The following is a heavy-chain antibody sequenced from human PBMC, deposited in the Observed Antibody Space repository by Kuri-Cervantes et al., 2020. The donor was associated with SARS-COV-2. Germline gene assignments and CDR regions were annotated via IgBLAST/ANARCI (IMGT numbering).Heavy chain of an antibody. D-gene: IGHD6-6*01. CDR3: ARGHSSSPGYYYYYYMDV. CDR1: GGTFSSYA. J-gene: IGHJ6*03. Sequence: ASVKVSCKASGGTFSSYAISWVRQAPGQRLEWMGWINAGNGNTKYSQKFQGRVTITTDTSTSTAYMELRSLRSDDTAVYYCARGHSSSPGYYYYYYMDVWGKGTTVTVSS. V-gene: IGHV1-18*01. CDR2: INAGNGNT.